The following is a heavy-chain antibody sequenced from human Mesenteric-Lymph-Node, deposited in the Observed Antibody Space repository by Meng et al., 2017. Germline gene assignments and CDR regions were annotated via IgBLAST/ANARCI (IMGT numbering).Heavy chain of an antibody. J-gene: IGHJ3*02. Sequence: GESLKISCAASGFTFSNAWMSWVRQAPGKGLEWVGRIKSKTDGGTTDYAAPVKGRFTISRDDSNNTLYLQMNSLKTEDTAVYYCTTDPAIAYYYDSSGYSPPRYAFDIWGQGTTVTVSS. V-gene: IGHV3-15*01. CDR1: GFTFSNAW. CDR3: TTDPAIAYYYDSSGYSPPRYAFDI. D-gene: IGHD3-22*01. CDR2: IKSKTDGGTT.